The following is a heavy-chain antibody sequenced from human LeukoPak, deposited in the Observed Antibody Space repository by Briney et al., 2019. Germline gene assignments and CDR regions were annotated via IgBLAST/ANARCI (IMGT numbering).Heavy chain of an antibody. D-gene: IGHD3-22*01. CDR1: GFTFSSYA. V-gene: IGHV3-23*01. Sequence: GGSLRLSCVASGFTFSSYAMSWVRQAPGKGLEWVSAISSSGGSTYYADSVKGRFTISRDNSKNTLYLQMNSLRAEDTAVYYCAKGVTTTTFWDYWGQGTLVTVSS. CDR3: AKGVTTTTFWDY. CDR2: ISSSGGST. J-gene: IGHJ4*02.